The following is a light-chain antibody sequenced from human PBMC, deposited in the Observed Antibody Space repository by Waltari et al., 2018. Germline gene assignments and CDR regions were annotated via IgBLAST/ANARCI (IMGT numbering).Light chain of an antibody. Sequence: NFMLTQPPSVSESPGKTVTISCTRSSGSIAGYYVQWFQLRPGRSPTTLIYEDNHRPSGYPDRFSGSIDSSSNSATLTISGLETEDEADYYCQSYDRTNVIFGGGTKLTVL. CDR2: EDN. CDR3: QSYDRTNVI. CDR1: SGSIAGYY. J-gene: IGLJ2*01. V-gene: IGLV6-57*01.